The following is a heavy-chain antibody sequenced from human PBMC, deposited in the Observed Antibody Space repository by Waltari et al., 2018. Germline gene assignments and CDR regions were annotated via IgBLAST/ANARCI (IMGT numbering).Heavy chain of an antibody. D-gene: IGHD6-19*01. CDR2: IRYDGSNK. J-gene: IGHJ3*02. CDR1: GFTFSSYG. Sequence: QVQLVESGGGVVQPGGSLRLSCAASGFTFSSYGMHWVRQAPGKGLEWVAFIRYDGSNKYYADSVKGRFTISRDNSKNTLYLQMNSLRAEDTAVYYCAEDLAVAGTSAFDIWGQGTMVTVSS. CDR3: AEDLAVAGTSAFDI. V-gene: IGHV3-30*02.